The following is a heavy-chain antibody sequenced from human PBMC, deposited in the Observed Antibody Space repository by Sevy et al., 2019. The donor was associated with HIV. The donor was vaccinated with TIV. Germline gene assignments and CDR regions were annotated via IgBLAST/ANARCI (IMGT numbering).Heavy chain of an antibody. D-gene: IGHD3-10*01. V-gene: IGHV3-21*01. CDR1: GFTFNTYT. CDR3: ARPYGSGTLEAFDT. Sequence: GGSLRLSCAASGFTFNTYTMNWVRQAPGKGLEWVSSISSLSNYIYYADSVKGRFTVSRDNAKNSVFLQMNSLRAEDTAVYYCARPYGSGTLEAFDTWGQGTMVTVSS. J-gene: IGHJ3*02. CDR2: ISSLSNYI.